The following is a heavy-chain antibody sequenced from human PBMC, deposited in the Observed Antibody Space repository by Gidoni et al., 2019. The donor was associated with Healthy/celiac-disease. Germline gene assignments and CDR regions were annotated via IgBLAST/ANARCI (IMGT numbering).Heavy chain of an antibody. J-gene: IGHJ6*02. V-gene: IGHV3-43*02. Sequence: EVQLLESGGGVVQPGVSLRLSWSASGFLFYDYSMHWVRQAPGKGLEGVSLISGDGGSTYYADSVKGRFTISREKSKNSLYLKMKRLRTEETALYYCAKAVFIRFLGYYYGMDVWGQGTTVTVSS. CDR2: ISGDGGST. CDR1: GFLFYDYS. D-gene: IGHD3-3*01. CDR3: AKAVFIRFLGYYYGMDV.